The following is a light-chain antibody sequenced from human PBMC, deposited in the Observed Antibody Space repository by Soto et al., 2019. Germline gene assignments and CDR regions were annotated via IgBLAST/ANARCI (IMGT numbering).Light chain of an antibody. CDR1: QDIRGA. J-gene: IGKJ5*01. CDR3: QPFNTYPIP. Sequence: AIQLTQSPSSLSASVGDRVTITCRASQDIRGALAWYQQKPGKPPKLLIFDVSSLQSGVPSRFSGSGSGTDFTLTISSLQPEDFATYYCQPFNTYPIPFGQGTRLEIK. CDR2: DVS. V-gene: IGKV1-13*02.